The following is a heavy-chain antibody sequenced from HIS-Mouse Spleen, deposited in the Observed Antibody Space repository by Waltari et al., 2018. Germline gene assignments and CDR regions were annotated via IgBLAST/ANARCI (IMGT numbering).Heavy chain of an antibody. J-gene: IGHJ4*02. CDR3: AKDKHHAFDY. CDR2: RSDDGSNK. CDR1: GFTFSSYG. Sequence: QVQLVESGGGVVQPGRSLRLSCAASGFTFSSYGMHWVRQAPGKGLEVGAVRSDDGSNKYYADSVKGRVTISRDNSKNTLYLQMNSLRAEDTAVYYCAKDKHHAFDYWGQGTLVTVSS. V-gene: IGHV3-30*18.